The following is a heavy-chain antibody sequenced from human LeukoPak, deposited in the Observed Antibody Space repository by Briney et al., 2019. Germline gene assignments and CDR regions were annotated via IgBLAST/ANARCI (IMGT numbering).Heavy chain of an antibody. V-gene: IGHV3-7*01. CDR2: INQDANER. D-gene: IGHD4-17*01. Sequence: PSETLSLTCAVSGYSISSGYYWGWIRQPPGKGLEWVANINQDANERYYVDSVKGRYTISRDNAKNSLYLQVNSLRAEDTAVYYCARGTHTYGEPADYWGQGTLVTVSS. CDR1: GYSISSGYY. CDR3: ARGTHTYGEPADY. J-gene: IGHJ4*02.